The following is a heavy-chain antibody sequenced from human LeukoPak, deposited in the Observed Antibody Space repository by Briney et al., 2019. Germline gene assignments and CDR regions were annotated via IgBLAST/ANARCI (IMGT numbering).Heavy chain of an antibody. CDR3: AREGSSWYRRGIDY. Sequence: GGSLRLSCAASGFTFSSYWMSWVRQAPGKGLEWVANIKQDGSEKYYVDSVKGRFTISRDNAKNSLYLQMNSLRAEDTAVYYCAREGSSWYRRGIDYWGQGTLVTVSS. V-gene: IGHV3-7*01. CDR1: GFTFSSYW. J-gene: IGHJ4*02. CDR2: IKQDGSEK. D-gene: IGHD6-13*01.